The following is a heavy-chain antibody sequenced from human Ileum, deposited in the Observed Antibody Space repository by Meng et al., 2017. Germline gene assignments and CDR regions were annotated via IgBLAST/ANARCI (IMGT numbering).Heavy chain of an antibody. CDR2: IYYSGST. D-gene: IGHD2-21*01. V-gene: IGHV4-31*09. Sequence: QVQLQESGPGLVKPSQTLSLTCTVSGGSISGGGYYWSWIRQHPGKGLEWIGYIYYSGSTYYNPSLKSRVTISVDKSSNQYTLRLTSVTAADTAMYYCARNGAYSADPWGQGTLVTVSS. CDR3: ARNGAYSADP. CDR1: GGSISGGGYY. J-gene: IGHJ5*02.